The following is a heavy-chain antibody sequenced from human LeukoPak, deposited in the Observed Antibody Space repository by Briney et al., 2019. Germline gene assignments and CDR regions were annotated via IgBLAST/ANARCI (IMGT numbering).Heavy chain of an antibody. CDR1: GFTFSSYG. Sequence: GGSLRLSCAASGFTFSSYGMHWVRQAPGKGLEWVAVISYDGSNKYYADSVKGRFTISRDNSKNTLYLQMNSLRAEDTAVYYCAKDGGSSPNYYYYYGMDFWGQGTTVTVSS. V-gene: IGHV3-30*18. D-gene: IGHD1-26*01. CDR2: ISYDGSNK. J-gene: IGHJ6*02. CDR3: AKDGGSSPNYYYYYGMDF.